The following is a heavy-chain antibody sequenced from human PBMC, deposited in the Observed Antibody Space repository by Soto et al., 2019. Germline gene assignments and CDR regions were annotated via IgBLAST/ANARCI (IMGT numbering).Heavy chain of an antibody. D-gene: IGHD1-1*01. Sequence: KISCKGSGYSFTSYWIGWVRQIPGKGLEWMGIIYPGDSDTRYSPSFQGQVTISADKSISTAYLQWSSLKASDTAMYYCARKAAGTTNYYYYYGMDVWGQGTTVTVSS. CDR1: GYSFTSYW. J-gene: IGHJ6*02. CDR3: ARKAAGTTNYYYYYGMDV. V-gene: IGHV5-51*01. CDR2: IYPGDSDT.